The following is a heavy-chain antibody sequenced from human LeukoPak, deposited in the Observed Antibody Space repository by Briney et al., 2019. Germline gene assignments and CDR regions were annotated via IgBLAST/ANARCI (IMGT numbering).Heavy chain of an antibody. CDR3: AKDRLKDYYDSSGNYWYFDL. J-gene: IGHJ2*01. D-gene: IGHD3-22*01. Sequence: GGSLRLSCAASGFTFSSYAMSWVRQAPGKGLEWVSAISGSGGSTYYADSVKGRFTISRDNSKNTLYLQMNSLRAEDTAVYYCAKDRLKDYYDSSGNYWYFDLWGRGTLVTVSS. CDR2: ISGSGGST. V-gene: IGHV3-23*01. CDR1: GFTFSSYA.